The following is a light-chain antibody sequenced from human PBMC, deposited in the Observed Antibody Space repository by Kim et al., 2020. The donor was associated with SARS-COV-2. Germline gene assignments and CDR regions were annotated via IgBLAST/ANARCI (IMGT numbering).Light chain of an antibody. Sequence: LSPGKRATLSCRASQSVSISNLAWYQQKPGQSPRLLMYDASSRATGIPDRFSGSGSGTDFTLTISRLEPEDFAVYYCQQYGSTPLTFGGGTKLEI. CDR3: QQYGSTPLT. J-gene: IGKJ4*01. V-gene: IGKV3-20*01. CDR1: QSVSISN. CDR2: DAS.